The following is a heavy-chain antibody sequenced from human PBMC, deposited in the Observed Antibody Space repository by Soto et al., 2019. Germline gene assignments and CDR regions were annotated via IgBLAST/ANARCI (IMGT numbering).Heavy chain of an antibody. CDR3: ARGYYYDSSGVPEADYYYGMDV. CDR1: GFTFSSYG. J-gene: IGHJ6*02. V-gene: IGHV3-33*01. D-gene: IGHD3-22*01. Sequence: QVQLVESGGGVVQPGRSLRLSCAASGFTFSSYGMHWVRQAPGKGLEWVAVIWYDGSNKYYADSVKGRFTISRDNSKNTLYLQMNSLRAEDTAVYYCARGYYYDSSGVPEADYYYGMDVWGQGTTVTVSS. CDR2: IWYDGSNK.